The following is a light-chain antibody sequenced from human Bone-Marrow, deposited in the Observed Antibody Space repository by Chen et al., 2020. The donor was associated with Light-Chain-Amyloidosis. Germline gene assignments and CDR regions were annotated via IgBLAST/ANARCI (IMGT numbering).Light chain of an antibody. Sequence: SYELTQPPSVSVSPGQTARITCTGDDLPTKYAYWYQQKPGQAPVLVIHRDTERPSGISERFSGTSSGTTATLSSSGVQAGDEGEYHSKSADSSDTYEVIFGGGTKLTVL. V-gene: IGLV3-25*03. CDR1: DLPTKY. CDR2: RDT. CDR3: KSADSSDTYEVI. J-gene: IGLJ2*01.